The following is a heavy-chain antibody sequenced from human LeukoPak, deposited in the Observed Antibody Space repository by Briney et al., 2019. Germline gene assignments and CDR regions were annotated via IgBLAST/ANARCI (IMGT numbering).Heavy chain of an antibody. CDR2: IIPIFGTA. V-gene: IGHV1-69*06. J-gene: IGHJ4*02. D-gene: IGHD3-10*01. CDR1: GGTFSSYA. CDR3: ARDQRYYGSGSYYNDY. Sequence: SVKVSCKASGGTFSSYAISWVRQAPGRGLEWMGRIIPIFGTANYAQKFQGRVTITADKSTSTAYMELSSLRSEDTAVYYCARDQRYYGSGSYYNDYWGQGTLVTVSS.